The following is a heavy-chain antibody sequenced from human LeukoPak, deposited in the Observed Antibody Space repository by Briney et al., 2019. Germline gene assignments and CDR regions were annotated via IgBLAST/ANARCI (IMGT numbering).Heavy chain of an antibody. D-gene: IGHD3-22*01. Sequence: SETLSLTCTVSGGSISSYYWSWIRQPAGKGLEWIGRIYISGSTNYNPSLKSRVTMSVDTSKNQFSLKLSSVTAADTAVYYCARGMYYYDSSGYVIFDYWGQGTLVTVSS. J-gene: IGHJ4*02. V-gene: IGHV4-4*07. CDR1: GGSISSYY. CDR3: ARGMYYYDSSGYVIFDY. CDR2: IYISGST.